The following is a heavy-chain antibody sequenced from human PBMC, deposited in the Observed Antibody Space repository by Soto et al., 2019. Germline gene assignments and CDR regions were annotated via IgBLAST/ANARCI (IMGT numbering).Heavy chain of an antibody. CDR3: AMLVERTYDYVWGSYPY. D-gene: IGHD3-16*02. CDR1: GGTFSSYT. V-gene: IGHV1-69*02. J-gene: IGHJ4*02. CDR2: IIPILGIA. Sequence: ASVKVSCKASGGTFSSYTISWVRQAPGQGLEWMGRIIPILGIANYAQKFQGRVTITADKSTSTAYMELSSLRSEDTAVYYCAMLVERTYDYVWGSYPYWGQGTLVTVSS.